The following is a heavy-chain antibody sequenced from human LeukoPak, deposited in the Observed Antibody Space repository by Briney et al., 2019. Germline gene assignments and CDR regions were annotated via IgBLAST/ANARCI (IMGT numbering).Heavy chain of an antibody. Sequence: PSETLSLTCTVSGGSINNYYWSWIRQPPGKGLEWIGYIYYSGSTSYNPSLKSRVTISVDTSKNQFSLKLSSVTAADTALYYCARDPWRRLDYWGQGTLVTVSS. D-gene: IGHD3-3*01. CDR3: ARDPWRRLDY. V-gene: IGHV4-59*01. CDR2: IYYSGST. CDR1: GGSINNYY. J-gene: IGHJ4*02.